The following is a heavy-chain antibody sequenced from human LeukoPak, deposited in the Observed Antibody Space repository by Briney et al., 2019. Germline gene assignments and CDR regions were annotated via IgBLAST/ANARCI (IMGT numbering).Heavy chain of an antibody. CDR3: AELGITIIGGV. D-gene: IGHD3-10*02. CDR2: ISSSGSTI. Sequence: GGSLRLSCAASGFTFSSYGMSWVRQAPGKGLEWVSYISSSGSTIYYADSVKGRFTISRDNAKNSLYLQMNSLRAEDTAVYYCAELGITIIGGVWGKGTTVTISS. V-gene: IGHV3-48*04. J-gene: IGHJ6*04. CDR1: GFTFSSYG.